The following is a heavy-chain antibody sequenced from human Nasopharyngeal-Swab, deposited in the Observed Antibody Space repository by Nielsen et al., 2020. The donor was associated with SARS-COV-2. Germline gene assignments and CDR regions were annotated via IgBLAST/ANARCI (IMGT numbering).Heavy chain of an antibody. CDR1: GFPFDMYT. V-gene: IGHV3-21*01. CDR3: ARDTPAMFAY. CDR2: ISSTGDCI. J-gene: IGHJ4*02. Sequence: GESLKIYCAASGFPFDMYTLNWVRQSPGKGLEWVSAISSTGDCIYYAASVKGRFTVSSDNAKNSLYLQMNNLRAEDTAVYYCARDTPAMFAYWGQGTLVTVSS.